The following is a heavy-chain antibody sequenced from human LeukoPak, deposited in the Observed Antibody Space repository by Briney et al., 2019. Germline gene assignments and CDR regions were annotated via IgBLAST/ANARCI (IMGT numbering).Heavy chain of an antibody. CDR1: GFTFSSYG. CDR2: IWYDGSNK. Sequence: AGGSLRLSCAASGFTFSSYGMHWVRQAPGKGLEWVAVIWYDGSNKYYADSVKGRFTISRDNSKNTLYLQMNSLRTEDTALYYCTRWCGGDRLLCAFDIWGQGTMVTVSS. J-gene: IGHJ3*02. D-gene: IGHD2-21*01. V-gene: IGHV3-33*01. CDR3: TRWCGGDRLLCAFDI.